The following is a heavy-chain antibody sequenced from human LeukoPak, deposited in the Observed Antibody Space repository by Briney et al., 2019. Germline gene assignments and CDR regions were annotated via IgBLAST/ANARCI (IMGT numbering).Heavy chain of an antibody. D-gene: IGHD6-19*01. CDR2: ISLNGETT. Sequence: GGSLRLSCAVSGFSVSSFGMSWVRQAPGKGLEWISAISLNGETTWYADSVKGRFIISRDNSKNTLYLQLTSLRAEDTAVYYCAQGFSSGWYPYWGRGSLVSVSS. J-gene: IGHJ4*02. V-gene: IGHV3-23*01. CDR1: GFSVSSFG. CDR3: AQGFSSGWYPY.